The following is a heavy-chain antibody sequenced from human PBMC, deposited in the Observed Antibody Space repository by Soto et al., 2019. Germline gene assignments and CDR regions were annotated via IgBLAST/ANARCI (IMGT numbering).Heavy chain of an antibody. CDR2: IYYSGST. V-gene: IGHV4-31*03. J-gene: IGHJ4*02. D-gene: IGHD4-17*01. CDR3: ARKGPDYGGYFDY. CDR1: GGSISSGGYY. Sequence: PSETLSLTCTVSGGSISSGGYYWSWIRQHPGKGLEWIGYIYYSGSTYYNPSLKSRVTISVDTSKNQFSLKLSSVTAADTAVYYCARKGPDYGGYFDYWGQGTLVTVSS.